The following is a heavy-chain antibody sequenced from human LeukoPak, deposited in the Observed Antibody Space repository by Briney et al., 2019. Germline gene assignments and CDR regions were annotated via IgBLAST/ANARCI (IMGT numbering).Heavy chain of an antibody. Sequence: KRSGPTLVNPTQTLTLTCTFSGFSLSTSGVGVAWIRQPPGKALEWLVVVYWNDDKRYSPSLKSRLTITKDTSKNQVVLTMTNMDPVDTATYYCAHIGLRLAVGQCFDYWGQGTLVTVSS. CDR1: GFSLSTSGVG. CDR2: VYWNDDK. J-gene: IGHJ4*02. CDR3: AHIGLRLAVGQCFDY. V-gene: IGHV2-5*01. D-gene: IGHD2-15*01.